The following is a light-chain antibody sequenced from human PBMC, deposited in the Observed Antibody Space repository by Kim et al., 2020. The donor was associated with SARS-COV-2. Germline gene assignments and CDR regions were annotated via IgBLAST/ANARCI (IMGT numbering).Light chain of an antibody. CDR2: RDS. CDR3: QVWDSSTV. Sequence: VSVALGQPARITCGGNNIGSKNVHWYQQKPGQAPVLVIYRDSNRPSGIPERFSGSNAGNTATLTISRAQAGDEADYYCQVWDSSTVFGGGTQLTVL. V-gene: IGLV3-9*01. J-gene: IGLJ2*01. CDR1: NIGSKN.